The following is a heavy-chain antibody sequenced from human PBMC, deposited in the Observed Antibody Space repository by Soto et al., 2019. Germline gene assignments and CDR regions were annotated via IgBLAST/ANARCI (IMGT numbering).Heavy chain of an antibody. D-gene: IGHD1-26*01. J-gene: IGHJ4*02. Sequence: QVPLVQSGAEVREPGASVKVSCKASGYSFTSLDINWVRQTTGQGLEWMGWMQPSSGRTGYAQKFQGRVTMTRDTSINTAYMELSSRTSDATAFYYCARGVTAGVDYWGQGTLVTVSS. CDR1: GYSFTSLD. CDR2: MQPSSGRT. V-gene: IGHV1-8*01. CDR3: ARGVTAGVDY.